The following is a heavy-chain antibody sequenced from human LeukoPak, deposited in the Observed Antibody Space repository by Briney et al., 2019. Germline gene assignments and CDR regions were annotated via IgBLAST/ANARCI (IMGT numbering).Heavy chain of an antibody. CDR1: GGSINSDSYH. CDR2: IYTSGSI. J-gene: IGHJ6*03. Sequence: SETLSLTCTVSGGSINSDSYHWSWIRQPAGKGLEWIGRIYTSGSINYDPSLKSRVTISVDTSKNQFSLNLSSVTAADTAVYYCARDRGYCSGGSCYYYMDVWGKGTTVTISS. CDR3: ARDRGYCSGGSCYYYMDV. D-gene: IGHD2-15*01. V-gene: IGHV4-61*02.